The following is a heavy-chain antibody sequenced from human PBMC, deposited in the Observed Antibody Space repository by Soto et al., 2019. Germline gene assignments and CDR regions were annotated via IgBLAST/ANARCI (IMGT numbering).Heavy chain of an antibody. CDR3: AREGSSGWNGLNWFDP. D-gene: IGHD6-19*01. Sequence: PGGSLRLSCAASGFTFSSYAMHWVRQAPGKGLEWVAVISYGGSNIYYADSVKGRFTISRDNAKNSLYLQMNSLRAEDTAVYYCAREGSSGWNGLNWFDPWGQGTLVTVSS. CDR1: GFTFSSYA. CDR2: ISYGGSNI. J-gene: IGHJ5*02. V-gene: IGHV3-30-3*01.